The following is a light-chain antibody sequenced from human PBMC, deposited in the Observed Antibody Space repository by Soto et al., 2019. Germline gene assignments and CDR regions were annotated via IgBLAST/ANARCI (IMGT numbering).Light chain of an antibody. CDR2: GVT. V-gene: IGLV2-14*01. CDR3: SSYTTVGAGV. Sequence: QSVLTQPASVSGSPGQSITISCTGTSNDVGRYNFVSWYQQHPGTAPKPMIFGVTNRPSGISDRFSGSKSGNTASLTISGLQAEDEADYYCSSYTTVGAGVFGGGTKLTVL. J-gene: IGLJ3*02. CDR1: SNDVGRYNF.